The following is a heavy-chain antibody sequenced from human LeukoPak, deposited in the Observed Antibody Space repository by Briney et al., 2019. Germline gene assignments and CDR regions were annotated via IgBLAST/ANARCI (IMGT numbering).Heavy chain of an antibody. CDR3: ARGNRRLGYYGSGSRLPYDS. J-gene: IGHJ4*02. D-gene: IGHD3-10*01. V-gene: IGHV4-34*01. Sequence: NPSETLSLTCDIYGGSFSGNYWAWIRQPPAKGLEWLGEFTHLETTNYNPSLKSRITVSIDTAKNQFSLSLTSVTAADTAVYFCARGNRRLGYYGSGSRLPYDSWGQGTLVTVSS. CDR1: GGSFSGNY. CDR2: FTHLETT.